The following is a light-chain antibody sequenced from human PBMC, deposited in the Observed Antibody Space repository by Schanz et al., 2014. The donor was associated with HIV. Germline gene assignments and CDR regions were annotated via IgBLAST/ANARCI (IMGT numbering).Light chain of an antibody. Sequence: QSALTQPPSASGSPGQSVTISCTGTSSDVGGHNYVSWYQQYPGKAPKLIIYDVNNRPSGVPDRFSGSKSGNTASLTVSAVQPEDEADYYCSSYEGFNSFVVFGGGTKLTVL. CDR1: SSDVGGHNY. J-gene: IGLJ2*01. CDR2: DVN. CDR3: SSYEGFNSFVV. V-gene: IGLV2-8*01.